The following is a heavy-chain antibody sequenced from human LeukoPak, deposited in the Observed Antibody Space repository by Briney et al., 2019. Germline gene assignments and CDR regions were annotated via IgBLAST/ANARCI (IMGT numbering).Heavy chain of an antibody. CDR3: ARGQIAVPGVDY. Sequence: GGSLRLSCEPSGFPFSGYWMLWVRQVPEKGLEWVANTKEDGSEKYYVDSVKGRFTISRDNAKNSLYLQMNSLRAEDTAVYYCARGQIAVPGVDYWGQGTLVTVSS. CDR1: GFPFSGYW. CDR2: TKEDGSEK. J-gene: IGHJ4*02. D-gene: IGHD6-19*01. V-gene: IGHV3-7*01.